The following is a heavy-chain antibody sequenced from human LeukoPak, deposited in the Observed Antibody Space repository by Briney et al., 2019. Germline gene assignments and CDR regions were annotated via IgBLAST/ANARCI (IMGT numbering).Heavy chain of an antibody. CDR1: GGSISSSSYF. Sequence: ASETLSLTCTVSGGSISSSSYFWGWIRQPPGKGLEWIGSIYYSGSTYYNPSLKSRVTISVDTSKNQFSLKLTSVTAADTALYYCARRPGEEGDLPEPFDNWGQGTLVTVSS. CDR2: IYYSGST. V-gene: IGHV4-39*07. CDR3: ARRPGEEGDLPEPFDN. D-gene: IGHD1-14*01. J-gene: IGHJ4*02.